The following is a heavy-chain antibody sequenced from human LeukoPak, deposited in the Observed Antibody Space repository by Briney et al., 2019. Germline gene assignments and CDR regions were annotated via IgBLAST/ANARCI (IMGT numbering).Heavy chain of an antibody. J-gene: IGHJ5*02. Sequence: PGGCLRLSRSPSGLTLCIYAMGSVSQAPRRGVQWVAGLSGRGGYTSFAESVMGRFTMTRYNANNTVFLQMNRLRCEDTAIYYGVKEYTGSFYNYENWFDTWGQGAVGTVSP. V-gene: IGHV3-23*01. CDR1: GLTLCIYA. D-gene: IGHD3-10*01. CDR3: VKEYTGSFYNYENWFDT. CDR2: LSGRGGYT.